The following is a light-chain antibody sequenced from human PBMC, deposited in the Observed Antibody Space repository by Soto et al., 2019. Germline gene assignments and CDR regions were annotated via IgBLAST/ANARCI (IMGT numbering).Light chain of an antibody. CDR1: LNVKTR. CDR2: DAF. V-gene: IGKV3-15*01. CDR3: QQSDEWPLP. Sequence: EKVITQSPATLSVSPGERATLSCRASLNVKTRLAWYQQKPGQAPRLLIYDAFTRATGIPARFSGSASGTEFTLTISSLQSEDVAVYYCQQSDEWPLPFGEGNKVEIK. J-gene: IGKJ4*01.